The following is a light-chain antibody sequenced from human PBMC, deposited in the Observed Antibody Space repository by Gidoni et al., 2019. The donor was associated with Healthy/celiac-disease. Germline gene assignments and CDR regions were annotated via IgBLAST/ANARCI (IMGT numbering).Light chain of an antibody. CDR3: QQDYSTPIT. CDR1: QSVLYSSNNKNY. Sequence: DIVITQSPDSLAGSLGERATINCKFSQSVLYSSNNKNYLAWYQQKPGQPPKLLIYWASTRESGVPDRFSGSGSGTDFTLTISSLQAEDVAVYYCQQDYSTPITFGQGTRLEIK. CDR2: WAS. V-gene: IGKV4-1*01. J-gene: IGKJ5*01.